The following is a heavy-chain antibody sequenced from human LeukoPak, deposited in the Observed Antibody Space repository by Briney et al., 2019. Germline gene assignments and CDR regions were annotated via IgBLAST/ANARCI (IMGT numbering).Heavy chain of an antibody. J-gene: IGHJ6*02. V-gene: IGHV3-74*01. D-gene: IGHD3-22*01. CDR2: INSDGSSI. CDR1: GFTFSSHW. Sequence: GGSLRLSCAASGFTFSSHWMHWVRQAPGKGLVWVSRINSDGSSISYADSVKGRFTISRDNAKNTLYLQMNSLRAEDTAVYYCARSRGYYDSSGYFFYYYGMDVWGQGTTVTVSS. CDR3: ARSRGYYDSSGYFFYYYGMDV.